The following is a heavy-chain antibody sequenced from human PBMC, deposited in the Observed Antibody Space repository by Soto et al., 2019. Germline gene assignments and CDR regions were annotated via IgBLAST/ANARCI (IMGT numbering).Heavy chain of an antibody. J-gene: IGHJ6*02. CDR1: GGSISISNFY. D-gene: IGHD3-22*01. CDR2: VYYGRST. CDR3: AGGDYYHSSGYYFYYYTMDV. V-gene: IGHV4-39*01. Sequence: SETLSLTCSVSGGSISISNFYWGWVRQSPGKGLEWIGSVYYGRSTYYNPSLKIRVTISVETSRSQFSLKLSSVTAADTAVYYCAGGDYYHSSGYYFYYYTMDVWGQGTTVTVSS.